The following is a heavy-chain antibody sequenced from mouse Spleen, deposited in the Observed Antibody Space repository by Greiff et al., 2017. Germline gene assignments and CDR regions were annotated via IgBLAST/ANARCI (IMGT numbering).Heavy chain of an antibody. V-gene: IGHV2-5*01. J-gene: IGHJ4*01. CDR1: GFSLTSYG. D-gene: IGHD2-10*01. CDR2: IWRGGST. Sequence: QVHVKQSGPGLVQPSQSLSITCTVSGFSLTSYGVHWVRQSPGKGLEWLGVIWRGGSTDYNAAFMSRLSITKDNSKSQVFFKMNSLQADDTAIYYCATPYYGNHYYAMDYWGQGTSVTVSS. CDR3: ATPYYGNHYYAMDY.